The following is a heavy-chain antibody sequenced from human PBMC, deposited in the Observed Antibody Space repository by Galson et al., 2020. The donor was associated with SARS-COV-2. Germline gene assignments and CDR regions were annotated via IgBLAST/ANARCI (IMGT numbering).Heavy chain of an antibody. Sequence: GGSLRLSCAVSGFTFSNYSMTWVRQAPGKGLEWVSYISSTSNTIYYADSVKGRFTISRDNAKNSLYLQMNSLRAEDTAVYYCASYCSSSSCYKGANDYWGQGTLVTVSS. J-gene: IGHJ4*02. D-gene: IGHD2-2*01. CDR2: ISSTSNTI. CDR3: ASYCSSSSCYKGANDY. CDR1: GFTFSNYS. V-gene: IGHV3-48*01.